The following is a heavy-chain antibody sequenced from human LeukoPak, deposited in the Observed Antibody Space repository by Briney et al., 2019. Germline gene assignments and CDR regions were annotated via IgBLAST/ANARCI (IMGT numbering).Heavy chain of an antibody. CDR2: IYPGDSDT. CDR3: ARTYCSSTSCFASNFYYYYYMDA. V-gene: IGHV5-51*01. J-gene: IGHJ6*03. D-gene: IGHD2-2*01. CDR1: GYSFTSYW. Sequence: GESLKISCKGSGYSFTSYWIGWVRQMPGKGLEWMGIIYPGDSDTRYSPSFQGQVTISADKSISTAYLQWSSLKASDTAMYYCARTYCSSTSCFASNFYYYYYMDAWGKGTTVTVSS.